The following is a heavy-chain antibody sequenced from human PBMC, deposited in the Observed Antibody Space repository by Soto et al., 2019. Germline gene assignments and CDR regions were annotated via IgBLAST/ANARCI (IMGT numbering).Heavy chain of an antibody. J-gene: IGHJ6*02. CDR2: IYHSGST. D-gene: IGHD3-3*01. CDR3: AREFRDLRFLEWSRYYYGMDV. Sequence: SETLSLTCAVSGGSISSSNWWSWVRQPPGKGLEWIGEIYHSGSTNYNPSLKSRVTISVDKSKNQFSLKLSSVTAADTAVYYCAREFRDLRFLEWSRYYYGMDVWGQGTTVTVAS. V-gene: IGHV4-4*02. CDR1: GGSISSSNW.